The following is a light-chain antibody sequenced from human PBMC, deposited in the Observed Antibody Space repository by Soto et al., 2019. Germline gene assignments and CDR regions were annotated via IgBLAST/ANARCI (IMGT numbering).Light chain of an antibody. CDR1: QSVSSN. Sequence: IVLTQSPATLSVPPAERATLSCRASQSVSSNLAWYQQKPGQAPRLLIYGASTRATGIPARFSGSGSGTEFTLTISCLQCEDFAVYYCQQYNNWPPITFGQGTRLEIK. CDR3: QQYNNWPPIT. CDR2: GAS. J-gene: IGKJ5*01. V-gene: IGKV3-15*01.